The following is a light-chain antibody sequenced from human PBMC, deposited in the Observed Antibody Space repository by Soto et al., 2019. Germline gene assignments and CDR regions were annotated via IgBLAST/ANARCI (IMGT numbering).Light chain of an antibody. Sequence: EIVLTQSPGTLSLSPGERATLSCRASQSVSSSSLAWYQQKRGQAPRLLIHGASSRATGIPDRFSGSGSGTDFTLTINRLEPEDFAVYYCEQYDKSITFGAGTKVDIK. CDR3: EQYDKSIT. CDR2: GAS. CDR1: QSVSSSS. V-gene: IGKV3-20*01. J-gene: IGKJ4*01.